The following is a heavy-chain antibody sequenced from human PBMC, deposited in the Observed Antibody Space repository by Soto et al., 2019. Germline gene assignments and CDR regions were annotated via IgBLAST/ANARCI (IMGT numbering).Heavy chain of an antibody. CDR2: INPNSGGT. CDR1: GYTFTGYY. J-gene: IGHJ4*02. D-gene: IGHD6-13*01. V-gene: IGHV1-2*04. Sequence: ASVKVSCKASGYTFTGYYMHWVRQAPGQGLEWMGWINPNSGGTNYAQKFQGWVTMTRDTSISTAYMELSRLRSDDTAVYYCARVYSSSWYEGDYFDYWGQGTLVTVSS. CDR3: ARVYSSSWYEGDYFDY.